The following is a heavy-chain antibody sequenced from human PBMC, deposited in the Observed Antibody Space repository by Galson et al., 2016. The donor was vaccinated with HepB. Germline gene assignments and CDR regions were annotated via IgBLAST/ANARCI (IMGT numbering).Heavy chain of an antibody. J-gene: IGHJ4*02. D-gene: IGHD4-17*01. Sequence: LRLSCAASGFTFSSYAMHWVRQAPGKGLEWVAVLSYDGSKKYYADSVRGRFTISGDNSKNTLYLQVSSLRAEDTAVYHCARGATTVTTLRVYWGQGTLVTVSS. CDR1: GFTFSSYA. V-gene: IGHV3-30-3*01. CDR3: ARGATTVTTLRVY. CDR2: LSYDGSKK.